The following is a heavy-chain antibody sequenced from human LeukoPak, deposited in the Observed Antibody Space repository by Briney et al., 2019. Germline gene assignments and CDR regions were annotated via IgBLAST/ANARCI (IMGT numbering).Heavy chain of an antibody. D-gene: IGHD3-10*01. Sequence: GGSLRLSCAASGFTFSSYGMHWVRQAPGKGLEWVAFIRYDGSNKYYADSVKGRFTISRDNSKNTLYLQMNSLRAEDTAVYYCAKANQMVQGVPDYYYYMDVWGKGTTVTISS. CDR1: GFTFSSYG. V-gene: IGHV3-30*02. CDR2: IRYDGSNK. CDR3: AKANQMVQGVPDYYYYMDV. J-gene: IGHJ6*03.